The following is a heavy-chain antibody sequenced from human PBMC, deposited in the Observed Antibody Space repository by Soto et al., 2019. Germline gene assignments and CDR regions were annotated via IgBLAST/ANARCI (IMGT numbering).Heavy chain of an antibody. D-gene: IGHD6-13*01. Sequence: GGSLRLSCAASGFTFSSYGMHWVRQAPGKGLEWVAVIWYDGSNKYYADSVKGRFTISRDNSKDTLYLQMNSLRAEDTAVYYCARGSPQLVSSPGDCGQGTLLTVSS. CDR2: IWYDGSNK. V-gene: IGHV3-33*01. CDR1: GFTFSSYG. J-gene: IGHJ4*02. CDR3: ARGSPQLVSSPGD.